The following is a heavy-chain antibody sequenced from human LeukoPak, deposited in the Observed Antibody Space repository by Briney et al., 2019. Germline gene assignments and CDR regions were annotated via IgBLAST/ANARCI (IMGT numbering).Heavy chain of an antibody. CDR3: AREGSFCSNGVCLGGGFHHYYMDV. CDR1: GFTFYSCA. V-gene: IGHV3-23*01. J-gene: IGHJ6*03. D-gene: IGHD2-8*01. Sequence: PGGSLRLSCAASGFTFYSCAVSSVRQATGRGRQGVSGIIGSGGSTYYAGSVKGRFTISRDNSKNALSLEMISLRADDTGVYYCAREGSFCSNGVCLGGGFHHYYMDVWGKGTTVTVSS. CDR2: IIGSGGST.